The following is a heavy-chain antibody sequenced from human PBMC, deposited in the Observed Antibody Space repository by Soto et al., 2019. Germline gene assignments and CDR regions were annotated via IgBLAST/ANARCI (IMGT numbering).Heavy chain of an antibody. Sequence: EVQLLESGGGLVRAGGSLRLSCAASGFTFSSYAMSWVRQAPGKGLEWVSVVSGTDDTTYYADSVKGRFTIARDNSKNTLYLQMNSLRAEDTAVYYCAKDEYPSGCYLSGAFDIWGQGTMVTVSS. J-gene: IGHJ3*02. D-gene: IGHD6-19*01. V-gene: IGHV3-23*01. CDR3: AKDEYPSGCYLSGAFDI. CDR1: GFTFSSYA. CDR2: VSGTDDTT.